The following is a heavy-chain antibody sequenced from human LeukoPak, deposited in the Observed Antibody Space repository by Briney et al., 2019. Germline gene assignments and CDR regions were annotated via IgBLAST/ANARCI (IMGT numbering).Heavy chain of an antibody. V-gene: IGHV3-53*01. Sequence: GGSLRLSCAASGFTVTGSYMTWVRQAPGRGLEWVSIIYRGDGTSYANSVRGRFTVSRDNSKNTLYLQMNSLRAEDTAVYYCARGASPDVWGKGTTVTVSS. CDR1: GFTVTGSY. CDR2: IYRGDGT. D-gene: IGHD3-16*01. CDR3: ARGASPDV. J-gene: IGHJ6*04.